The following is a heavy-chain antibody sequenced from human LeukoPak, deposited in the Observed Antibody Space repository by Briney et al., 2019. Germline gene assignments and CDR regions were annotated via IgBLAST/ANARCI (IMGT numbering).Heavy chain of an antibody. J-gene: IGHJ4*02. Sequence: PSETLSLTCTVSGGSISSSSYYWGWIRQPPGKGLEWIGSMYYSGSTYYNPSLKSRVTISVDTSKNQFSLKLSSVTAADTAVYYCAREYYDILTGATLSDYWGQGTLVTVSS. CDR2: MYYSGST. D-gene: IGHD3-9*01. CDR3: AREYYDILTGATLSDY. V-gene: IGHV4-39*02. CDR1: GGSISSSSYY.